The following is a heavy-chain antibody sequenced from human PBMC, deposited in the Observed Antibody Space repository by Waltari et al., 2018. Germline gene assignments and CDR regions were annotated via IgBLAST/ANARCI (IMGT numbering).Heavy chain of an antibody. CDR2: IRHDGSDI. CDR3: AKGTGPHFDY. V-gene: IGHV3-30*02. J-gene: IGHJ4*01. CDR1: GFTFSSSD. Sequence: QVQLVASGGGVVQPGGSLRLSCAASGFTFSSSDMHWVRHSPGKGLEWVAFIRHDGSDIYYADSLKGRFTISRDNSKNTLYLQMNSLRDEDTSIYYCAKGTGPHFDYWGQEPWSPSPQ.